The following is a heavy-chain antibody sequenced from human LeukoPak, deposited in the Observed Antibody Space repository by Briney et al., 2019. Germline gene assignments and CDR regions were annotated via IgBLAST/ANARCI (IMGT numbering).Heavy chain of an antibody. Sequence: SVKVSCKASGYTFTGYYMHWVRQAPGQGLEWMGGIIPMFGTANYAQKFQGRVTITADESTSTAYMELSSLRSEDTAVYYCAVGRWGFGELSHTYFDYWGQGTLVTVSS. J-gene: IGHJ4*02. D-gene: IGHD3-10*01. V-gene: IGHV1-69*13. CDR3: AVGRWGFGELSHTYFDY. CDR1: GYTFTGYY. CDR2: IIPMFGTA.